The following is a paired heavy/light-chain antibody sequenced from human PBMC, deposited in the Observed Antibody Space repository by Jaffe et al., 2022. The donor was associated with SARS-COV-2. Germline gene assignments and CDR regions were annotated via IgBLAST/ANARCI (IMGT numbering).Light chain of an antibody. CDR2: LAS. V-gene: IGKV2-28*01. J-gene: IGKJ5*01. CDR1: QSLLHSNRYNY. CDR3: MQGLQFPVT. Sequence: DIVMTQSPLSLSVTPGEPASISCRSSQSLLHSNRYNYLEWYLQKPGQSPQLLIYLASNRASGVPDRFSGSGSGTDFTLKISRVEAGDVGVYYCMQGLQFPVTFGQGTRLEIK.
Heavy chain of an antibody. CDR1: GFTFGEYT. J-gene: IGHJ4*02. D-gene: IGHD6-19*01. Sequence: EVQLVGSGGDLVKPGRSLRLSCTASGFTFGEYTMSWFRQAPGKGLEWVGFVRSKTDGGTTEYAASVKGRFTISRDDSKSIASLQMDSLKIEDTAVYFCTRLSYSSGWYYAYWGQGTLVTVSS. CDR3: TRLSYSSGWYYAY. CDR2: VRSKTDGGTT. V-gene: IGHV3-49*05.